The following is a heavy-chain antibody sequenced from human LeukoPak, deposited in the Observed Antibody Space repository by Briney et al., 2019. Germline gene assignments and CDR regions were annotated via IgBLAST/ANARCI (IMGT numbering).Heavy chain of an antibody. J-gene: IGHJ3*02. D-gene: IGHD3-10*01. CDR3: ARRVAGESRAFDI. CDR2: IYYSEST. V-gene: IGHV4-59*01. CDR1: GGSISSYY. Sequence: DPSETLSLTCTVSGGSISSYYWSWLRQPPGKGLEWIGYIYYSESTNYNPSLKSRVTISLDTSKNQFSLKLSSLTAADTAVYYCARRVAGESRAFDIWGQGTMVTVSS.